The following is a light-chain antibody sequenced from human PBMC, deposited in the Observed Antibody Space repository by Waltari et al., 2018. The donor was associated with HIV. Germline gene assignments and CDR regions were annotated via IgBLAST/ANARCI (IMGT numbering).Light chain of an antibody. J-gene: IGLJ2*01. V-gene: IGLV2-14*03. CDR1: SKPVGGYHN. CDR2: AVS. CDR3: SAYARSAAHVI. Sequence: QSALTQPASVSGSPGQSITISCSGTSKPVGGYHNDPWDQQHPGKAPKLVIFAVSNRPSGVSNLFSASRSGNTASLTISGLQTEDEGDYFCSAYARSAAHVIFGGGTKLTVL.